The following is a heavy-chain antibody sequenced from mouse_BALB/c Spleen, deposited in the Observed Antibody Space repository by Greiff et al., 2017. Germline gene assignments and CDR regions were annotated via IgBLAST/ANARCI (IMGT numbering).Heavy chain of an antibody. CDR1: GFTFSSYA. D-gene: IGHD6-1*01. Sequence: EVMLVESGGGLVKPGGSLKLSCAASGFTFSSYAMSWVRQTPEKRLEWVASISSGGSTYYPDSVKGRFTISRDNARNILYLPMSSLRSEDTAMYYCARGRDSTGDYWGQGTTLTVSS. J-gene: IGHJ2*01. CDR3: ARGRDSTGDY. V-gene: IGHV5-6-5*01. CDR2: ISSGGST.